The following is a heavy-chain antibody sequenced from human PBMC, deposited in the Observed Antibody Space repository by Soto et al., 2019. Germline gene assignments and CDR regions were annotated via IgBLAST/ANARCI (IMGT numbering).Heavy chain of an antibody. CDR1: GFTFSSYA. CDR2: ISYDGSNK. V-gene: IGHV3-30-3*01. CDR3: ASPIVGATLGDDAFDI. D-gene: IGHD1-26*01. J-gene: IGHJ3*02. Sequence: QVQLVESGGGVVQPGRSLRLSCAASGFTFSSYAMHWVRQAPGKGLEGVAVISYDGSNKYYADSVKGRFTIARDNSKNTLYLQMNILRAEDTAVYYCASPIVGATLGDDAFDIWGQGTMVTVSS.